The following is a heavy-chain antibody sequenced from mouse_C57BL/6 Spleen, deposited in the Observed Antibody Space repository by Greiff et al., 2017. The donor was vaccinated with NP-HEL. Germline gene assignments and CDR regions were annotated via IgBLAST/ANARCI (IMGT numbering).Heavy chain of an antibody. J-gene: IGHJ2*01. Sequence: ESGPGLVKPSQSLSLTCSVTGYSITSGYYWNWIRQFPGNKLEWMGYISYDGSNNYNPSLKNRISITRDTSKNQFFLKLNSVTTEDTATYYCARIEDYWGQGTTLTVSS. CDR1: GYSITSGYY. CDR2: ISYDGSN. V-gene: IGHV3-6*01. CDR3: ARIEDY.